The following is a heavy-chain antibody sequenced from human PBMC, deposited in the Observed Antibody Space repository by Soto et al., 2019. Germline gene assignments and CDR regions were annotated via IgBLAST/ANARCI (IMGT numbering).Heavy chain of an antibody. D-gene: IGHD6-19*01. Sequence: EVQLVESGGGLVQPGGSLRLSCAASGFTVCSNYMSWVRQAPGKGLEWVSVIYSGGSTYYADSVKGRFTISRDNSKNTLYLQMNSLRAEDTAVYYCARDRIAVAGNPEYFQHWGQGTLVTVSS. J-gene: IGHJ1*01. CDR1: GFTVCSNY. CDR3: ARDRIAVAGNPEYFQH. CDR2: IYSGGST. V-gene: IGHV3-66*01.